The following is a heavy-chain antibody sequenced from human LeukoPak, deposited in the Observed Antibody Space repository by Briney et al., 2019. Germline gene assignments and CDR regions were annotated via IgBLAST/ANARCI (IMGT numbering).Heavy chain of an antibody. CDR2: FDPEDGET. CDR1: GYTLTELS. D-gene: IGHD5-12*01. CDR3: ATGFRGYSGYGDH. Sequence: ASVKVSCKVSGYTLTELSMHWVGQAPGKGVEWMGGFDPEDGETIYAQKFQGRVTMTEDTSTDTAYMELSSLRSEDTAVYYCATGFRGYSGYGDHWGQGTLVTVSS. J-gene: IGHJ4*02. V-gene: IGHV1-24*01.